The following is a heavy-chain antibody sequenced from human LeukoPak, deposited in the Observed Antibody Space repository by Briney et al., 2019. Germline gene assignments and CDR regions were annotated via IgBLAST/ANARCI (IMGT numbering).Heavy chain of an antibody. CDR2: FDPEDGET. CDR3: AASPELRWCNPGVDY. V-gene: IGHV1-24*01. J-gene: IGHJ4*02. D-gene: IGHD4-23*01. CDR1: GYTLTELS. Sequence: ASVKVSCKVSGYTLTELSMHWVRQAPGKGLEWMGGFDPEDGETIYAQKFQGRVTMTEDTSTDTAYMELSSLRSEDTAVYYCAASPELRWCNPGVDYWGQGTLVTVSS.